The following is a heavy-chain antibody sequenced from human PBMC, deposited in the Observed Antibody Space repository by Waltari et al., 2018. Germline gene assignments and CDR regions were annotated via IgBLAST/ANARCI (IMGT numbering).Heavy chain of an antibody. J-gene: IGHJ3*02. CDR1: GGNFGSYA. D-gene: IGHD3-16*01. V-gene: IGHV1-69*12. CDR3: ARRKLGEAFDI. Sequence: QVQLVQSGAEVKKPGSSVRVSCRASGGNFGSYAITWVRQAPGPGLEWMGGTIPIFGSPMYAPKFQGRVSITADELTYTVYMELNSLRSDDTAIYYCARRKLGEAFDIWGQGTMVIVSS. CDR2: TIPIFGSP.